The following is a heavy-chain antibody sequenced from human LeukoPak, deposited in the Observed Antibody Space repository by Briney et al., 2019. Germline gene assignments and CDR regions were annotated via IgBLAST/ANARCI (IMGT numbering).Heavy chain of an antibody. D-gene: IGHD3-16*02. Sequence: PSETLSLTCAVYGGSFSGYYWSWIRQPPGKGLEWIGEINHSVSTNYNPSLKSRVTISVDTSKNQFSLKLSSVTAADTAVYYCARGTLYDYVWGSYRSKDTFDYWGQGTLVTVSS. CDR1: GGSFSGYY. V-gene: IGHV4-34*01. CDR2: INHSVST. CDR3: ARGTLYDYVWGSYRSKDTFDY. J-gene: IGHJ4*02.